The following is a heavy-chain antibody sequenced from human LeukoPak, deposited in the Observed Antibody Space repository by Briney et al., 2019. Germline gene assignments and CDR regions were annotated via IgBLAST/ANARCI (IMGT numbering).Heavy chain of an antibody. CDR2: IYYSGST. CDR3: ARVPLAVAGSTGAFDI. V-gene: IGHV4-59*01. D-gene: IGHD6-19*01. Sequence: SETLSLTCTVSGGSISSYYWSWIRQPPGKGLEWIWYIYYSGSTNYNPSLESRVTISVDTSKNQFSLKLSSVTAADTAVYYCARVPLAVAGSTGAFDIWGQGTMVTVSS. J-gene: IGHJ3*02. CDR1: GGSISSYY.